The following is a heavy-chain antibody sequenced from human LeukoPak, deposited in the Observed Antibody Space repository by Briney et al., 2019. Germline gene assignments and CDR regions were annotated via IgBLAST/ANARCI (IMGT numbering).Heavy chain of an antibody. CDR3: ARDSGYDSGIY. Sequence: GGSLRLSCAASGFTFSSYSMNWVRQAPGKGLEWVSYISSSSSTIYYADSVKGRFTISRDNAKNSLYLQMNCLRAEDTAVYYCARDSGYDSGIYWGQGTLVTVSS. J-gene: IGHJ4*02. V-gene: IGHV3-48*01. D-gene: IGHD5-12*01. CDR1: GFTFSSYS. CDR2: ISSSSSTI.